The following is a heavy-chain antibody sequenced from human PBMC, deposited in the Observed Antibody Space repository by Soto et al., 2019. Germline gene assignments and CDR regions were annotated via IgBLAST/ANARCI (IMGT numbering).Heavy chain of an antibody. Sequence: GKGLEWVAVISHDGNNKYYADSVKGRFTISRDNSKNTLYLQMNSLRTEDTAVYYCAKGGPDGASTTCYLLVAFDIRRNRTTVPVSS. CDR3: AKGGPDGASTTCYLLVAFDI. J-gene: IGHJ3*02. CDR2: ISHDGNNK. V-gene: IGHV3-30*18. D-gene: IGHD2-2*01.